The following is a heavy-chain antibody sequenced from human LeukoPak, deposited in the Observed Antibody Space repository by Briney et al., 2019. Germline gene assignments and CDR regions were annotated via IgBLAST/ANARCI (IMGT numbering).Heavy chain of an antibody. V-gene: IGHV3-64*01. J-gene: IGHJ5*02. D-gene: IGHD2-8*01. Sequence: GGSLRLSCAASGFTFSTCAMHWVRQAPGKGLEYVAAISGNGDSTYYANSVKGRFTISRDNSKNTLYLQMGSLRPEDMAVYLCAREVYAGNWFDPWGQGTLVTVSS. CDR1: GFTFSTCA. CDR2: ISGNGDST. CDR3: AREVYAGNWFDP.